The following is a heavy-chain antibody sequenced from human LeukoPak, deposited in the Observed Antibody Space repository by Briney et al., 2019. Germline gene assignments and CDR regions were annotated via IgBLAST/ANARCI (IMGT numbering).Heavy chain of an antibody. CDR2: ISCDGSNK. J-gene: IGHJ4*02. Sequence: GGSLRLSCVASGFTFSSYAMHWVRQAPGKGLEWVAVISCDGSNKYYADSVKGRFTISRDNSKNTLYLQMNSLRAEDTAVYYCARPKYYDFWSGYSRPPWPYFDCWGQGTLVTVSS. D-gene: IGHD3-3*01. CDR1: GFTFSSYA. V-gene: IGHV3-30-3*01. CDR3: ARPKYYDFWSGYSRPPWPYFDC.